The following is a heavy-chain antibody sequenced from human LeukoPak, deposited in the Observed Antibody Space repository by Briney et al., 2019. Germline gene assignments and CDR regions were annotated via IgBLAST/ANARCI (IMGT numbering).Heavy chain of an antibody. Sequence: LXCAASXFTFGSYAMSWVRQAPGKGLEWVSAISGSGGSTYYADSVKGRFTISRDNSKNTLYLQMNSLRAEDTAVYYCAKDPRGYSYAEFDYWGQGTLVTVSS. D-gene: IGHD5-18*01. CDR3: AKDPRGYSYAEFDY. J-gene: IGHJ4*02. CDR2: ISGSGGST. V-gene: IGHV3-23*01. CDR1: XFTFGSYA.